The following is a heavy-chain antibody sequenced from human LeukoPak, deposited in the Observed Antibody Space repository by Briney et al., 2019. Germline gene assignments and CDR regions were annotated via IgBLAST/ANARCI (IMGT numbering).Heavy chain of an antibody. CDR1: GFTVSSNY. D-gene: IGHD3-22*01. J-gene: IGHJ3*02. CDR3: ASVYDSHAFDI. Sequence: GSLRLSWAASGFTVSSNYMSWVRQAPGKGLEWVSVIYSGGSTYYADSVKGRFTISRDNSKNTMYLQMDSLRAEDTAVYYCASVYDSHAFDIWGQGTMVTVSS. CDR2: IYSGGST. V-gene: IGHV3-66*01.